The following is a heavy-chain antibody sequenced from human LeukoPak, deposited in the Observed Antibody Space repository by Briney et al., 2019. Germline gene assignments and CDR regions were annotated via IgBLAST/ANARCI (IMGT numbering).Heavy chain of an antibody. CDR1: GYTFTSYY. D-gene: IGHD3-22*01. J-gene: IGHJ3*02. V-gene: IGHV1-46*01. CDR3: ARDLPTTDITMIVVVTQPRGAFDI. Sequence: ASVKVSCTASGYTFTSYYMHWVRQAPGQGLEWMGIINPSGGSTSYAQKFQGRVTMTRDMSTSTVYMELSSLRSEDTAVYYCARDLPTTDITMIVVVTQPRGAFDIWGQGTMVTVSS. CDR2: INPSGGST.